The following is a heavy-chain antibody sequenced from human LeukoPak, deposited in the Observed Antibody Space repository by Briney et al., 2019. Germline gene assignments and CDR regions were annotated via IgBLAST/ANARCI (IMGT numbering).Heavy chain of an antibody. V-gene: IGHV1-69*13. Sequence: ASVKVSCKASGGTFSSYAISWVRQAPGRGLEWMGGIIPIFGTANYAQKFQGRVTITADESTSTAYMELSSLRSEDTAVYYCARGKGLRGSNWFDPWGQGTLVTVSS. D-gene: IGHD4-17*01. CDR2: IIPIFGTA. CDR3: ARGKGLRGSNWFDP. CDR1: GGTFSSYA. J-gene: IGHJ5*02.